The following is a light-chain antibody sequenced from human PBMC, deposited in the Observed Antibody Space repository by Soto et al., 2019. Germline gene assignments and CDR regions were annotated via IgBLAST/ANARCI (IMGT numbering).Light chain of an antibody. CDR1: QGISTW. J-gene: IGKJ2*01. V-gene: IGKV1-12*01. CDR3: LQSDSFPPT. Sequence: DIPMTQSPSSVSASVGDRVTITCRASQGISTWLAWYQQKPGSAPKLLIYAASSLQSGVPSRFSGSGSGTYFTLTITSLQPEDFATDYCLQSDSFPPTFGQGTKLQIK. CDR2: AAS.